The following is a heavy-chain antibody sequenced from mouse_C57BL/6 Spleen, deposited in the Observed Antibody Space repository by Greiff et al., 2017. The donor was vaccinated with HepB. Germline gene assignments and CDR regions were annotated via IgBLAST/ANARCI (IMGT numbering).Heavy chain of an antibody. J-gene: IGHJ2*01. D-gene: IGHD1-1*01. Sequence: EVKLMESGGGLVQPGGSLKLSCAASGFTFSDYYMYWVRQTPEKRLEWVAYISNGGGSTYYPVTVKGRFTISRDNAKNTLYLQMSRLKSEDTAMYYCARMGIDYYGSSFDYWGQGTTLTVSS. CDR1: GFTFSDYY. CDR2: ISNGGGST. CDR3: ARMGIDYYGSSFDY. V-gene: IGHV5-12*01.